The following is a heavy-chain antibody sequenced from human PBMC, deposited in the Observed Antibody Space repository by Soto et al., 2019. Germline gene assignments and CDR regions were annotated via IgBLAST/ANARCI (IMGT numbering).Heavy chain of an antibody. J-gene: IGHJ4*02. D-gene: IGHD6-13*01. CDR2: IWYDGSNK. Sequence: GGSLRLSCAASGFTFSSYGMHWVRQAPGKGLEWVAVIWYDGSNKYCADSVKGRFTISRDNSKNTLYLQMNSLRAEDTAVYYCARTYSRSALDRGFDYWGQGTLVTVSS. CDR1: GFTFSSYG. CDR3: ARTYSRSALDRGFDY. V-gene: IGHV3-33*01.